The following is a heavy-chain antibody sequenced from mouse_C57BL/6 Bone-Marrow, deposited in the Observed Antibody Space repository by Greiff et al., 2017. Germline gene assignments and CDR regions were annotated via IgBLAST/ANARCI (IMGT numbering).Heavy chain of an antibody. Sequence: QVQLKESGAELARPGASVKLSCKASGYTFTSYGISWVKQRTGQGLEWIGELYPRSGNTYYNEKFKGKATLTADKSSSTAYMELRSLTSEDSAVXFSFYGGSYGGYFDVWGTGTTVTVSS. V-gene: IGHV1-81*01. J-gene: IGHJ1*03. CDR1: GYTFTSYG. D-gene: IGHD1-1*01. CDR3: FYGGSYGGYFDV. CDR2: LYPRSGNT.